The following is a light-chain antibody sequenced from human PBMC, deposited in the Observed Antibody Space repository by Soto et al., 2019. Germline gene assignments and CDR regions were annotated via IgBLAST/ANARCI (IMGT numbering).Light chain of an antibody. Sequence: EIVLTQSPGTLSLSPGERATLSCRASQSVSSNLAWYQQKPGQAPRLLIYGASTRATGIPARVSGSGSGTEFTLTISRLEPEDFAVYYGQQYGSSPRTFGQGTKVDIK. V-gene: IGKV3-20*01. CDR1: QSVSSN. J-gene: IGKJ1*01. CDR2: GAS. CDR3: QQYGSSPRT.